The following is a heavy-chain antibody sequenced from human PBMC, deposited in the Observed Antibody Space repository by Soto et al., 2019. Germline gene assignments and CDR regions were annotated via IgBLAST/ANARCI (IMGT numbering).Heavy chain of an antibody. D-gene: IGHD5-18*01. CDR1: GFTFSSYS. V-gene: IGHV3-21*01. CDR3: ARDQPGYSYGYGLGY. J-gene: IGHJ4*02. Sequence: EVQLVESGGGVVKPGGSLRLSCAASGFTFSSYSMNWVRQAPGKGLEWVSSVSSSSSYIYYVDSVKGRFTISRDNAKNSLYLQMNSLRAEDTAVYYCARDQPGYSYGYGLGYWGQGTLVTVSS. CDR2: VSSSSSYI.